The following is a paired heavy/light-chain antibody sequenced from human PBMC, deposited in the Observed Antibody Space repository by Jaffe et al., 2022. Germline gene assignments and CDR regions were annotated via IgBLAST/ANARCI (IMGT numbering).Heavy chain of an antibody. CDR2: VKEDRSQK. Sequence: EVKLVESGGGLVQPGGSLRLSCAASEFSFSNYWLNWVRQAPGKGLEWVASVKEDRSQKYYADSVQGRFTISTDSAKNSVFLQMNSLRDEDTAVYYCARAGRGTWYPFDLWGQGKVVTVSS. J-gene: IGHJ3*01. CDR3: ARAGRGTWYPFDL. CDR1: EFSFSNYW. D-gene: IGHD6-13*01. V-gene: IGHV3-7*05.
Light chain of an antibody. CDR2: GAS. J-gene: IGKJ2*01. CDR3: QQYNIWPPFT. V-gene: IGKV3-15*01. CDR1: QSVTTN. Sequence: IVMTQSPATLSVSPGERVTLSCRASQSVTTNLAWYQQKPGQAPRLLIYGASTRATGIPATFSGSGSGTEFTLTISSLRSEDSGVYYCQQYNIWPPFTFGQGTKLEIK.